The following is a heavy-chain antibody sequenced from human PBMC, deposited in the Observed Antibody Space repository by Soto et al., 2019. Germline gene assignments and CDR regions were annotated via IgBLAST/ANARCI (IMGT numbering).Heavy chain of an antibody. CDR2: MYPGDSDT. V-gene: IGHV5-51*01. CDR3: ARLPRGCNKTSCYYADH. D-gene: IGHD3-22*01. J-gene: IGHJ4*02. Sequence: LGESLKISCRGSGYDFNTNWFGWVRQLPGRGLEWVGIMYPGDSDTRLHPSLQGHVTLSADVTVSTAFLQWRTLKTSDSGMYFCARLPRGCNKTSCYYADHWGQGTSVTVSS. CDR1: GYDFNTNW.